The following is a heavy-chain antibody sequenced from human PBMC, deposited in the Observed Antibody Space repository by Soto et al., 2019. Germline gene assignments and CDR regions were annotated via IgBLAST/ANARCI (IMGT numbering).Heavy chain of an antibody. D-gene: IGHD3-22*01. CDR1: DGYIRSYY. CDR3: AREPHYYYDSSGYHLNAFDI. V-gene: IGHV4-59*01. CDR2: IYYSGRT. Sequence: PSETLSLTCTVSDGYIRSYYWSWPLQPPGKGLEWMGYIYYSGRTNYKPSLKSRDTISVDTSKNQFSLKQHPVTAADTAVYYCAREPHYYYDSSGYHLNAFDIWGQGTMVTVSS. J-gene: IGHJ3*02.